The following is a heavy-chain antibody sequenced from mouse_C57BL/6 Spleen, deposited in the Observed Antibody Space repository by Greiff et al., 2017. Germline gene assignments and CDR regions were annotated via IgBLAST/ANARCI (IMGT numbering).Heavy chain of an antibody. CDR2: IDPEDGDT. V-gene: IGHV14-1*01. CDR3: TTRAYYSNFDY. CDR1: GFNIKDYY. D-gene: IGHD2-5*01. J-gene: IGHJ2*01. Sequence: VQLQQSGAELVRPGASVKLSCTASGFNIKDYYMHWVKQRPEQGLEWIGRIDPEDGDTEYAPKFQGKATMTADPSSNTAYLQLSSLTSEDTAVYYCTTRAYYSNFDYWGQGTTLTVSS.